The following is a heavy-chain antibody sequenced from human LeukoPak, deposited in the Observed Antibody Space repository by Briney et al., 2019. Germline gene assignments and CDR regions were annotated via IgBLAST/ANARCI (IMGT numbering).Heavy chain of an antibody. J-gene: IGHJ4*02. V-gene: IGHV5-51*01. D-gene: IGHD3-22*01. CDR2: IYPGDSDT. CDR3: ARQKYYYDSSGSWIDY. CDR1: GYSFNTYW. Sequence: GESLKISCQGSGYSFNTYWIGWVRQMPGKGLEWMGIIYPGDSDTRYSPSFQGQVTISADKSISTAYLQWSSLKASDTAMYYCARQKYYYDSSGSWIDYWGQGTLVTVSS.